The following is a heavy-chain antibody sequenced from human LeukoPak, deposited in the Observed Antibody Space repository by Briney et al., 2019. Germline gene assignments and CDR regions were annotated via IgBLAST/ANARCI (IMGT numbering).Heavy chain of an antibody. J-gene: IGHJ3*02. D-gene: IGHD2-2*01. CDR3: ARQVDVGCSSTSCYGHGAFDI. V-gene: IGHV4-34*01. CDR1: GGPFSGYY. Sequence: KPSETLSLTCAVYGGPFSGYYWSWIRQSPGKGLEWIGEIDHSGSTNYKPSLKSRVTISLDTSKKQFSLKLSSVTAADTAVYYCARQVDVGCSSTSCYGHGAFDIWGQGTLVTVSS. CDR2: IDHSGST.